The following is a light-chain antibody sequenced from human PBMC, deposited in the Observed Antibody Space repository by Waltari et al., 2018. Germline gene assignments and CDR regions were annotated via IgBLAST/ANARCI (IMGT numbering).Light chain of an antibody. CDR3: MQGLQIPDT. CDR2: LAS. V-gene: IGKV2-28*01. J-gene: IGKJ5*01. CDR1: QSLLHSNGYNY. Sequence: DIVMTQSPLSLPVTHGEQASISCSSSQSLLHSNGYNYLDWYVQKPGQSPQLLIYLASERASGVPDRFIGSGSGTDFTLKISRVEAEDVGIYYCMQGLQIPDTFGQGTRLEIK.